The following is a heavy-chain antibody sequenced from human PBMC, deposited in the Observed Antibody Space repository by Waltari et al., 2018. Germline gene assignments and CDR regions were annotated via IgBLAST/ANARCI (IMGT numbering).Heavy chain of an antibody. CDR1: GYTFTDYY. V-gene: IGHV1-69-2*01. J-gene: IGHJ3*02. D-gene: IGHD5-12*01. CDR3: ATYIVASMAGAFDI. CDR2: VDPEDGET. Sequence: EVQLVQSGAEVKKPGATVKISCKVSGYTFTDYYMHWVQQAPGKGLEWMGLVDPEDGETIYAEKFQGRVMITADKSTSTAYMELSSLRSEDTAVYYCATYIVASMAGAFDIWGQGTMVTVSS.